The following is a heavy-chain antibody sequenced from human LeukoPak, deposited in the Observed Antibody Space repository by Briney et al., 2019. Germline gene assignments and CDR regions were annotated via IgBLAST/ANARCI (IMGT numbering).Heavy chain of an antibody. CDR2: MNQLGNEK. J-gene: IGHJ4*02. CDR3: ARGTYYYEF. Sequence: GGSLRLSCAASKFTSVSYWMSWVRQAPGKGLEWVACMNQLGNEKNYLDSVKGRFTISRDNAKNSLYLQMNSLRAEDTAVYYCARGTYYYEFWGQGTLVTVSS. CDR1: KFTSVSYW. V-gene: IGHV3-7*04. D-gene: IGHD3-16*01.